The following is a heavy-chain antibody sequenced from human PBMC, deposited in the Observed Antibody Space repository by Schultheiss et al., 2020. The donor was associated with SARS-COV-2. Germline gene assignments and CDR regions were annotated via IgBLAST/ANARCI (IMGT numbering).Heavy chain of an antibody. D-gene: IGHD3-3*01. Sequence: GGSLRLSCAASGFTVSDTSMSWVRQAPGKGLEWVSLLYSAGSTYYADSVKGRFTISRDISQNTLYLQMNSLRAEDTAVYYCARDRVNYDFWSGSGRYYYYGMDVWGQGTTVTVSS. V-gene: IGHV3-66*01. CDR2: LYSAGST. J-gene: IGHJ6*02. CDR1: GFTVSDTS. CDR3: ARDRVNYDFWSGSGRYYYYGMDV.